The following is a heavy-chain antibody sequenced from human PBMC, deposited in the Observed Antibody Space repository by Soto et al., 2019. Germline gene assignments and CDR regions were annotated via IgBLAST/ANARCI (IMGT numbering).Heavy chain of an antibody. J-gene: IGHJ5*01. CDR2: INHSGST. D-gene: IGHD1-26*01. Sequence: PSETLSLTCAVYGGSFSGYYWSWIRQPPGKGLEWIGEINHSGSTNYNPSLKSRVTISVDTSKNQFSLKLSSVTAADTAVYYCARARLISGSYDDSWGQGTLVTVS. V-gene: IGHV4-34*01. CDR3: ARARLISGSYDDS. CDR1: GGSFSGYY.